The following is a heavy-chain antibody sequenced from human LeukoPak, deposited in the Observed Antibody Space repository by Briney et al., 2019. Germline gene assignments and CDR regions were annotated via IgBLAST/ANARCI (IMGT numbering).Heavy chain of an antibody. CDR2: ISYDGSNK. V-gene: IGHV3-30*18. J-gene: IGHJ3*02. CDR3: AKDLRIAAPNKDAFDI. CDR1: GFTVSTNY. D-gene: IGHD6-13*01. Sequence: PGGSLRLSCAASGFTVSTNYMSWVRQAPGKGLEWVAVISYDGSNKYYVDFVKGRFTISRDNSKNTLYLQMNSLRAEDTAVYYCAKDLRIAAPNKDAFDIWGQGTMVTVSS.